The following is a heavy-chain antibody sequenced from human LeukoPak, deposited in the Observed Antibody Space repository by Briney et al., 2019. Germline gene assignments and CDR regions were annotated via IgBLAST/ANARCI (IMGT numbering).Heavy chain of an antibody. CDR3: ARVLEGSSGQHWYFDL. V-gene: IGHV4-34*01. CDR2: INHSGST. J-gene: IGHJ2*01. Sequence: ASETLSLTCAVYGGSFSGYYWSWIRQPLEKGLEWIGEINHSGSTNYNPSLKSRVTISADTTKNQFSLRLSSVTAADTAVYYCARVLEGSSGQHWYFDLWGRGTLVTVSS. D-gene: IGHD6-19*01. CDR1: GGSFSGYY.